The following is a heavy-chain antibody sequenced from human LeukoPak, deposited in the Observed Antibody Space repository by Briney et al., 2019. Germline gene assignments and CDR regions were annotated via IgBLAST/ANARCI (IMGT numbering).Heavy chain of an antibody. CDR3: ARRPSGFGSNWFDP. Sequence: PGGSLRLSCVVSGIRLSDYTMHWVRQAPGKGLQWVSSISRGSTYTYYADSVKGRFTVSRDNSQTSLYLQMTALRADDTAVYYCARRPSGFGSNWFDPWGQGTLVTVSS. D-gene: IGHD3-16*01. J-gene: IGHJ5*02. CDR1: GIRLSDYT. CDR2: ISRGSTYT. V-gene: IGHV3-21*04.